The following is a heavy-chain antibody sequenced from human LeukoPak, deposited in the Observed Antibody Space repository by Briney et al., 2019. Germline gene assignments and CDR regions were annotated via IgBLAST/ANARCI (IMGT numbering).Heavy chain of an antibody. CDR1: GFTFSSYG. Sequence: PGRSLRLYCAASGFTFSSYGMHWVRQAPGKGLEWVATISYDGSNVYYADSVKGRFTISRDNSKNTLYLQMNSLRAEDTTVYYCAKDRGSGTYYNYYFGMDVWGQGTTVTVSS. V-gene: IGHV3-30*18. CDR2: ISYDGSNV. D-gene: IGHD3-10*01. CDR3: AKDRGSGTYYNYYFGMDV. J-gene: IGHJ6*02.